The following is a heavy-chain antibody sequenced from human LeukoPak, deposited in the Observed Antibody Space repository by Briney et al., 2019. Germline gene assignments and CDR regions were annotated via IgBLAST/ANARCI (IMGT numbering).Heavy chain of an antibody. D-gene: IGHD1-26*01. V-gene: IGHV1-2*02. CDR2: INPNSGGT. CDR1: GRTFTGYY. Sequence: ASVKVSCKASGRTFTGYYMYCVRLAPGQGLEWMGWINPNSGGTNYAQDFHGRVTMNRATSISTAYIELTRLRSDDMNVYYGPIAGDSGNLAWGQGTLVTVSS. CDR3: PIAGDSGNLA. J-gene: IGHJ5*02.